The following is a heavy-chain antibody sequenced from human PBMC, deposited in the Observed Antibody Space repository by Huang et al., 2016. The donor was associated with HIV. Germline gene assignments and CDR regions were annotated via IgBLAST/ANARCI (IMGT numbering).Heavy chain of an antibody. CDR2: MNPNRGNT. CDR1: GYTFSNYD. V-gene: IGHV1-8*01. J-gene: IGHJ4*02. Sequence: QVQLVQSGAEVKKPGASVKVSCKASGYTFSNYDINWVRQAPGQGLGWMGWMNPNRGNTGHARKFQGRVTMTRSTSISTAYMELSRLRFEDTAVYYCATLPPVNYGRSGGRVRDYWGQGSLVTVSS. D-gene: IGHD2-15*01. CDR3: ATLPPVNYGRSGGRVRDY.